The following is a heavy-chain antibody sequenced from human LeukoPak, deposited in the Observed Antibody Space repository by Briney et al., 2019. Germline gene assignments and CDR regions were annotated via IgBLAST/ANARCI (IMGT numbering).Heavy chain of an antibody. V-gene: IGHV3-23*01. CDR1: RLTFSSYA. J-gene: IGHJ6*02. CDR3: AKGIGTYYYCGMDV. D-gene: IGHD1-1*01. CDR2: ISGSGGST. Sequence: GGSLRLCCAAARLTFSSYAMTWVRQAPGDGLDWLSAISGSGGSTYYADPVKGRITIAGDNSKKKVGLQRKSPRTKDTAVYYCAKGIGTYYYCGMDVWGQGTTVTVSS.